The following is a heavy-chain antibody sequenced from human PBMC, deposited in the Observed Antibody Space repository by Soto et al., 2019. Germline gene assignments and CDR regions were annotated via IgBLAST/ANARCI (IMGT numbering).Heavy chain of an antibody. J-gene: IGHJ4*02. CDR1: GDSMTKYY. D-gene: IGHD1-26*01. V-gene: IGHV4-4*07. CDR2: IYTSGST. CDR3: ARTVGAAYYFDF. Sequence: SETLSLTCTVSGDSMTKYYWSWIRQSAGKGLEWIGRIYTSGSTNYNPSLKSRVTMSIDTSNKHFSLSLKSVTAADTAVYYCARTVGAAYYFDFWGQGALVTVSS.